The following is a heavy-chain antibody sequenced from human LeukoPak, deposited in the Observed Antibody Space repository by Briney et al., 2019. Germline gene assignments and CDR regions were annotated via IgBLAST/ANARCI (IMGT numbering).Heavy chain of an antibody. V-gene: IGHV4-4*07. CDR1: GGSISSNY. CDR2: IYTSGST. J-gene: IGHJ4*02. Sequence: SETLSLTCTVSGGSISSNYWSWIRQPAGKGLEWIGRIYTSGSTSYNPSLESRVTMSVDTSKNQFSLNLRSVTAADTAVYYCARWTSSSWYCFDYWGQGTLVTVSS. CDR3: ARWTSSSWYCFDY. D-gene: IGHD6-13*01.